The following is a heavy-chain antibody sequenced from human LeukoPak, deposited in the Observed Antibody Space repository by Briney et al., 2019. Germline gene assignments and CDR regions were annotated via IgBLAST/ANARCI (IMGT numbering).Heavy chain of an antibody. Sequence: PGGSLRLSCAASGFTFSSYSMNWVRQAPGKGLEWVSYISSSSSTIYYADSVKGRFTISRDNAKNSLYLQMNSLRDEDTAVYYCARYRHNGYYYYYMDVWGKGTTVTASS. CDR2: ISSSSSTI. V-gene: IGHV3-48*02. D-gene: IGHD1-1*01. CDR3: ARYRHNGYYYYYMDV. CDR1: GFTFSSYS. J-gene: IGHJ6*03.